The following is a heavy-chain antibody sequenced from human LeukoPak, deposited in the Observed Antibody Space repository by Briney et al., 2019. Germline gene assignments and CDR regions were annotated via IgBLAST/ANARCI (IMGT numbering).Heavy chain of an antibody. Sequence: SQTLSLTCGISGDSVSSNSAAWNWIRQSPSRGLEWLGRTYYRSKWYNDYAVSVKSRITINPDTSKNQFSLKLSSVTAADTAVYYCARMTMVRGHSDAFDIWGQGTMVTVSS. CDR3: ARMTMVRGHSDAFDI. CDR1: GDSVSSNSAA. V-gene: IGHV6-1*01. D-gene: IGHD3-10*01. CDR2: TYYRSKWYN. J-gene: IGHJ3*02.